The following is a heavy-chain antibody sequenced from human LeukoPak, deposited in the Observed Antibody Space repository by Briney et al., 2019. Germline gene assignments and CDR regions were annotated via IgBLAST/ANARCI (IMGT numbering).Heavy chain of an antibody. CDR3: VRGAGFGELSNIDFDY. CDR1: GFTFSSYG. CDR2: IRYDGSNK. D-gene: IGHD3-10*01. J-gene: IGHJ4*02. V-gene: IGHV3-30*02. Sequence: GGSLRLSCAASGFTFSSYGMHWVRQAPGKGLEWVAFIRYDGSNKYYADSVKGRFTISRDNSKNTLYLQMNSLRAEDMTVYYCVRGAGFGELSNIDFDYWGQGTLVTVSS.